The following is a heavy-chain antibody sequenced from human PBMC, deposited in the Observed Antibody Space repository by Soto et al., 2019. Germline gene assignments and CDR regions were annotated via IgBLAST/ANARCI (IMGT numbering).Heavy chain of an antibody. CDR3: GGTAYLDYYYGMDV. CDR1: GGSFSGYY. Sequence: PSETLSLTCAVYGGSFSGYYWSWIRQPPGKGLEWIGEINHSGSTNYNPSLKSRVTISVDTSKNQFSLKLSSVTAADTAVYYCGGTAYLDYYYGMDVWGQGTTVTV. CDR2: INHSGST. J-gene: IGHJ6*02. V-gene: IGHV4-34*01.